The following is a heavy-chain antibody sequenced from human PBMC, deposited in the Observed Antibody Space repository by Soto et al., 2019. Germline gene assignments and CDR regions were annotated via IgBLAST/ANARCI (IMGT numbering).Heavy chain of an antibody. V-gene: IGHV3-30-3*01. CDR1: GFTFSSYA. D-gene: IGHD3-10*01. Sequence: ESGGGVVQPGRSLRLSCAASGFTFSSYAMHWVRQAPGKGLEWVAVISYDGSNKYYADSVKGRFTISRDNSKNTLYLQMNSLRAEDTAVYYCARDLGSGIRNPDAFDIWGQGTMVTVSS. J-gene: IGHJ3*02. CDR2: ISYDGSNK. CDR3: ARDLGSGIRNPDAFDI.